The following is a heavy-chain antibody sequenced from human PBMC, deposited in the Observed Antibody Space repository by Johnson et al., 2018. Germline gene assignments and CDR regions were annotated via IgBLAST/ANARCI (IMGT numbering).Heavy chain of an antibody. CDR2: FSYDGVHT. J-gene: IGHJ5*01. CDR1: GLTLRNYG. CDR3: AKGGGDWNTYYNSWFDY. Sequence: QVQLVESGGGVVQPGRSLRLSCAASGLTLRNYGMHWVRQAPGNGLEWVAVFSYDGVHTYYADSVKGRFTISRDNSKNTLYLQMNSLRDEDTAVYFCAKGGGDWNTYYNSWFDYWGQGTLVTVSS. D-gene: IGHD2-21*01. V-gene: IGHV3-30*18.